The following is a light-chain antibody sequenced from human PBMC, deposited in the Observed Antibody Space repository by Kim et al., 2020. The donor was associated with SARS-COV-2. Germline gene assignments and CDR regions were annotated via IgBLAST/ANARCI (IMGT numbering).Light chain of an antibody. Sequence: GQRVTISCSGSSSNIGSNYVYWYQQLPGTAPKLLIYRYNQRPSGVPDRFSGSKSGTSASLAISGLRSEDEADYYCAAWDDSLSGVVFGGGTKLTVL. V-gene: IGLV1-47*01. CDR3: AAWDDSLSGVV. J-gene: IGLJ2*01. CDR2: RYN. CDR1: SSNIGSNY.